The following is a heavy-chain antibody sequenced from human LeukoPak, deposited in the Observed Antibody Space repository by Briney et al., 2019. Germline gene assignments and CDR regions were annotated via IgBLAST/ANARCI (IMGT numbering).Heavy chain of an antibody. D-gene: IGHD3-22*01. CDR1: GFTFSSYG. J-gene: IGHJ3*02. CDR3: AKEVYDPARFRAFDI. V-gene: IGHV3-30*02. CDR2: IRYDGSNK. Sequence: GGSLRLSCAASGFTFSSYGMHWVRQAPGKGLEWVAFIRYDGSNKYYADSVKGRFTISRDNSKNTLYLQMNSLRAEDTAVYYCAKEVYDPARFRAFDIWGQGTMVTVSS.